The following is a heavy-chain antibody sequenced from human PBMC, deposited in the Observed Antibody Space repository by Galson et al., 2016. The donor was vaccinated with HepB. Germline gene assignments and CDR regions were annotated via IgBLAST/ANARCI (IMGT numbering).Heavy chain of an antibody. CDR1: GLSFSESA. D-gene: IGHD2-21*02. Sequence: SLRLSCAVSGLSFSESAMHWVRQASGKGLEWVGRIRSDGYSHATEYAASMRGRFTISRDDSKNTAYLEANSLKTEDTAVYYWATLGGDFPAEYVPYWGQGILGIVSA. CDR3: ATLGGDFPAEYVPY. V-gene: IGHV3-73*01. J-gene: IGHJ1*01. CDR2: IRSDGYSHAT.